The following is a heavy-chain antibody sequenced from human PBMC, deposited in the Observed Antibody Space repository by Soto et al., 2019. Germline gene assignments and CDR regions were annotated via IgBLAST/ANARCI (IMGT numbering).Heavy chain of an antibody. V-gene: IGHV1-3*01. CDR2: INAGNGNT. CDR3: AREDIVVVPAAPTAH. CDR1: GYTFTSYA. J-gene: IGHJ4*02. Sequence: GASVKVSCKASGYTFTSYAMHWVRQAPGQRLEWMGWINAGNGNTKYSQKLKGRVTITRDTSASTAYMELSSLRSEDTAVYYCAREDIVVVPAAPTAHWGQGTLVTVSS. D-gene: IGHD2-2*01.